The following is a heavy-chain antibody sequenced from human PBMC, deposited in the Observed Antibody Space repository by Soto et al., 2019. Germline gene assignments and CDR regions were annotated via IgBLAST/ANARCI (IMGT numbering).Heavy chain of an antibody. V-gene: IGHV4-61*01. CDR2: IYYTGTT. J-gene: IGHJ4*02. D-gene: IGHD3-9*01. CDR3: ARTPYFDNLTGYHKSYYFDY. CDR1: GGSVISGSYF. Sequence: PSETLSLTCTVSGGSVISGSYFWSWIRQPPERGLEWIGSIYYTGTTNYNHSLKSRVTISIETSKIQFSVRLTSVTAADTAVYYCARTPYFDNLTGYHKSYYFDYWGQGTLVTVSS.